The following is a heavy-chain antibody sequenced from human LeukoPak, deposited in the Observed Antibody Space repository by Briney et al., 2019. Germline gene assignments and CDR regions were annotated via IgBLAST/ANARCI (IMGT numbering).Heavy chain of an antibody. J-gene: IGHJ4*02. CDR3: ARLLVTEYKSGWYGHNFDH. V-gene: IGHV1-18*01. CDR2: LSVYNGHT. CDR1: GYSFNSYG. D-gene: IGHD6-13*01. Sequence: ASVKVSCKASGYSFNSYGISWVRQAPGQGLEWMGWLSVYNGHTSYAQKFQGVFTMTTDTSTDTAYMELRSLRSDDTAVYYCARLLVTEYKSGWYGHNFDHWGQGTQVTVSS.